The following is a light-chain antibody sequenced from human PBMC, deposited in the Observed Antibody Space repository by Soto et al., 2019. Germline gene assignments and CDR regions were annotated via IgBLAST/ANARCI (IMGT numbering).Light chain of an antibody. Sequence: NFMLTQPHSVSESPGKTVTISCTRSSGSIASNYVQWYHQRPGSSPTTVIYEDNQRPSGVPDRFSGSIDSSSNSASLTISGLKTEDEADYYCQSYDSNNHGVFGGGTKLTVL. CDR3: QSYDSNNHGV. CDR2: EDN. J-gene: IGLJ3*02. CDR1: SGSIASNY. V-gene: IGLV6-57*01.